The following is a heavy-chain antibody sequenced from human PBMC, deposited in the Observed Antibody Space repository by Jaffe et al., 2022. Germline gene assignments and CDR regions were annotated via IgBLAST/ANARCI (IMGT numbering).Heavy chain of an antibody. CDR2: ITGSSDIT. Sequence: EGQLLESGGGFVQPGGSLRLSCATSGLTFNNYAMNWVRQAPGKGLEWVSFITGSSDITIYADSVKGRFTISRDNSKNTLYLQMNSLRADDTAVYYCARALVGTNYFFDYWGQGTLVTVSS. CDR1: GLTFNNYA. V-gene: IGHV3-23*01. J-gene: IGHJ4*02. D-gene: IGHD5-12*01. CDR3: ARALVGTNYFFDY.